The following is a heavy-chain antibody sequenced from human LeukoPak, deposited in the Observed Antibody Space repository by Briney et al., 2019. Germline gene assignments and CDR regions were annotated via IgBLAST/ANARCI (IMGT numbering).Heavy chain of an antibody. CDR3: ARGTGSYYSLGY. D-gene: IGHD1-26*01. Sequence: GGSLRLSCAASGFTFSSYWMHWVRQAPGKGLVWVSRISSDGSSTSYADSVKGRFTISRDNAKNTLYLQMDSLRAEDTAMYYCARGTGSYYSLGYWGQGTLVTVSS. CDR2: ISSDGSST. CDR1: GFTFSSYW. J-gene: IGHJ4*02. V-gene: IGHV3-74*01.